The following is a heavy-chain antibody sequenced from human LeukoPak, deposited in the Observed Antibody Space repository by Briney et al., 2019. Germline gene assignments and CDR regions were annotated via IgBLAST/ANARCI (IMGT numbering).Heavy chain of an antibody. Sequence: GGSLRLSCAASGFTFSSYWMHWVRQAPGKGLEWVSVIYSGGSTYYADSVKGRFTISRDNSKNTLYLQMNSLRAEDTAVYYCARDRGYCSSTSCYNWFDPWGQGTLVTVSS. J-gene: IGHJ5*02. CDR3: ARDRGYCSSTSCYNWFDP. CDR1: GFTFSSYW. V-gene: IGHV3-53*01. D-gene: IGHD2-2*03. CDR2: IYSGGST.